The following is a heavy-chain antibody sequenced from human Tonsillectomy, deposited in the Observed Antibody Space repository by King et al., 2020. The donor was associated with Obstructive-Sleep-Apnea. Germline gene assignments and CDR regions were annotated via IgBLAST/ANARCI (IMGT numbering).Heavy chain of an antibody. V-gene: IGHV3-33*06. J-gene: IGHJ4*02. CDR1: GFTFSSYG. CDR2: IWYDGSNK. CDR3: AKPQGIAVASFDY. Sequence: VQLVESGGGVVQPGRSLRLSCAASGFTFSSYGMHWVRQAPGKGLEWVAVIWYDGSNKYYADSVMGRFTISRDNSKNTLYLQMNSLRAEDTALYYCAKPQGIAVASFDYWGQGTLVTVSS. D-gene: IGHD6-19*01.